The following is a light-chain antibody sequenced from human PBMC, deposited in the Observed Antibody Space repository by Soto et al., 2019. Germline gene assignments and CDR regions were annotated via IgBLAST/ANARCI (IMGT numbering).Light chain of an antibody. CDR1: SSDVGRYNL. J-gene: IGLJ3*02. V-gene: IGLV2-23*01. CDR3: CSYAGSSNLV. Sequence: QSALTQPASVSGSPGQSITISCTGTSSDVGRYNLVSWYQQHPGKAPKLMIYEGSKRPSGVSNRFSGSKSGNTASLTISGLQAEDEADYYCCSYAGSSNLVFGGGTKLTVL. CDR2: EGS.